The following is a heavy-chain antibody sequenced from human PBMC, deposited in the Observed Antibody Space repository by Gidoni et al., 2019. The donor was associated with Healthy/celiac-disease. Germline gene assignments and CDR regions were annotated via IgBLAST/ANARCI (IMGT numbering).Heavy chain of an antibody. CDR3: ARADQRRYFDWLSTGYFDY. Sequence: QVQLQQWGAGLLTPSETLSLTCAVYGGSFSGSYWSWIRQPPGKGLEWIGEINHSGSTNYNPSLKSRVTISVDTSKNQFSLKLSSVTAADTAVYYCARADQRRYFDWLSTGYFDYWGQGTLVTVSS. CDR2: INHSGST. J-gene: IGHJ4*02. CDR1: GGSFSGSY. V-gene: IGHV4-34*01. D-gene: IGHD3-9*01.